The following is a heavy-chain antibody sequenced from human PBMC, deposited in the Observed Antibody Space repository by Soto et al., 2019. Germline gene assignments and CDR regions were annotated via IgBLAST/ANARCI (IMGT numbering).Heavy chain of an antibody. V-gene: IGHV1-69*02. J-gene: IGHJ3*02. D-gene: IGHD2-15*01. CDR1: RGTVNTNA. CDR2: IVPFNGIT. Sequence: VQSGAEMKKPGSSVKVSCTVSRGTVNTNAISWVRQAPGRGPEWMGRIVPFNGITEYAQKFQDRVSMTADRSTSQVDMGVRDLRPGNTARYYCAIANSSRGALRIWDQGT. CDR3: AIANSSRGALRI.